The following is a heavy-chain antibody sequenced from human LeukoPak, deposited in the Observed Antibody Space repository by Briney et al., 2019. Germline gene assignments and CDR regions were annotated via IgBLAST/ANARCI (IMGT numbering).Heavy chain of an antibody. CDR3: AKVHGTLTVESPFDY. V-gene: IGHV3-23*01. Sequence: GGSLRLSCAASGFTFSSYSMNWVRQAPGKGLEWVSAIWSSSGNTYYADSVTGRFTISRDNSKNTLYLQMHSLRADYTAVYYCAKVHGTLTVESPFDYWGQGTLVTVSS. CDR2: IWSSSGNT. J-gene: IGHJ4*02. D-gene: IGHD4-23*01. CDR1: GFTFSSYS.